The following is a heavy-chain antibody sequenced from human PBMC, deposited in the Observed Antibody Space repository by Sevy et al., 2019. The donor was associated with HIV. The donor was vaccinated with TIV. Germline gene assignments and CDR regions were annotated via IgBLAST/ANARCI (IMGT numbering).Heavy chain of an antibody. CDR2: MNPDSGNT. CDR3: ARGPHDSSPEYYYYYGMDV. J-gene: IGHJ6*02. V-gene: IGHV1-8*01. CDR1: GYIFTNYE. Sequence: ASVKVSCKASGYIFTNYEINWVRQATGQGLEWLGRMNPDSGNTDYAQKFQGRVTMTRNTSISTAYMELSSLRSEDTAVYFCARGPHDSSPEYYYYYGMDVWGQGTPVTVSS. D-gene: IGHD3-10*01.